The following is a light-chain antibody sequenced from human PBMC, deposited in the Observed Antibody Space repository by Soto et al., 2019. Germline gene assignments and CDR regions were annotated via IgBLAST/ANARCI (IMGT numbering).Light chain of an antibody. J-gene: IGLJ1*01. CDR1: SSDVGGYNY. CDR3: SSYAGSSNV. V-gene: IGLV2-8*01. Sequence: QSVLTQPPSASGSPGQSAAISCTGTSSDVGGYNYVSWYQQHPGKAPKLMSYEVNKRPSGVPDRFSGSNSGDTASMTVSGLQAEDEADYYCSSYAGSSNVFGTGTKVTVL. CDR2: EVN.